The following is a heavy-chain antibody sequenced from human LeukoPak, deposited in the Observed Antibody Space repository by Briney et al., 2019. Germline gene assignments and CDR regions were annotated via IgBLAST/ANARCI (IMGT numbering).Heavy chain of an antibody. CDR2: IIPILGIE. CDR1: GGTFSSYA. D-gene: IGHD3-10*01. V-gene: IGHV1-69*04. CDR3: AREPVDGSRSYYYYYGMDV. Sequence: SVKVSCKASGGTFSSYAISLGRQAPGLGLGWMGRIIPILGIENNEQKFQGRVTITADKSTSTAYMELSSLRSEDTAVYDCAREPVDGSRSYYYYYGMDVWGQGTTVTVSS. J-gene: IGHJ6*02.